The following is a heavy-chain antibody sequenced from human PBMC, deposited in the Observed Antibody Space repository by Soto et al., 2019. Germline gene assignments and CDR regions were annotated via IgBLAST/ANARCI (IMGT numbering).Heavy chain of an antibody. V-gene: IGHV3-72*01. CDR3: VRTSHYGSGTWNFDF. J-gene: IGHJ4*02. Sequence: GGSLRLSCAGSGFTLSDNYMDWVRQAPGKGLEWVGRTRNKANRYTTEYAASVKGRFTVSRDESMNSLHLQMNSLKTEDTAVYYCVRTSHYGSGTWNFDFRGQGTVVTVSS. CDR1: GFTLSDNY. CDR2: TRNKANRYTT. D-gene: IGHD3-10*01.